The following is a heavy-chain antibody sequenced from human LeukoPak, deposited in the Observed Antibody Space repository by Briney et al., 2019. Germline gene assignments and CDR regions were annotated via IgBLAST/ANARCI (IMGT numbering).Heavy chain of an antibody. CDR2: IIPIFGTA. Sequence: SVKVSCKASGGTFSSYAISWVRQAPRQGLEWMGGIIPIFGTANYAQKFQGRVTITTDESTNTAYMELSSLRSEDTAVYYCARVEMATINGAFDIWGQGTMVTVSS. J-gene: IGHJ3*02. CDR3: ARVEMATINGAFDI. CDR1: GGTFSSYA. D-gene: IGHD5-24*01. V-gene: IGHV1-69*05.